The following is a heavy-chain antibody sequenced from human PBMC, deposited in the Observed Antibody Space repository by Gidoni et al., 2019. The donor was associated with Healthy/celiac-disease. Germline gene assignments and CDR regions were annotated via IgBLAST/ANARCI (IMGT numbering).Heavy chain of an antibody. V-gene: IGHV3-23*01. J-gene: IGHJ4*02. CDR3: AKEFRRYDILTGVDY. Sequence: EVQLLESGGGLVQPGGSLRLSCAASGFTFTTYAMSWVRQAPGKGLEWVSAISGSGGSTYYADSVKGRFTISRDNSKNTLYLQMNSLRAEDTAVYYCAKEFRRYDILTGVDYWGQGTLVTVSS. D-gene: IGHD3-9*01. CDR2: ISGSGGST. CDR1: GFTFTTYA.